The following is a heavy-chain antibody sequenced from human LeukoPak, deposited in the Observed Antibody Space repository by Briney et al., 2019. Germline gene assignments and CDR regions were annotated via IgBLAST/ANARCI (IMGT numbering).Heavy chain of an antibody. V-gene: IGHV3-49*04. J-gene: IGHJ4*02. CDR3: TRGELRRPDF. CDR1: GFTFGDYA. Sequence: PGGSLRLSCTASGFTFGDYAITWVRQAPGKGLEWVGFIRSKTYDGTTEFATSVKGRFTISRDDSKSIAYVHMNSLQTEDTGVYYRTRGELRRPDFWGQGTLVTVSS. CDR2: IRSKTYDGTT. D-gene: IGHD1-7*01.